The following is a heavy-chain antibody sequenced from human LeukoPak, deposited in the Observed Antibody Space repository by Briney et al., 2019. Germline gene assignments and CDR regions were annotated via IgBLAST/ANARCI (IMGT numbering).Heavy chain of an antibody. J-gene: IGHJ3*01. CDR1: GGSSSGYY. CDR3: ARGFCSSTSCDASDAFDV. CDR2: INHRGII. Sequence: SEILSLTCAVYGGSSSGYYWSWIRQPPGKGLEWIGEINHRGIIDYNPSLKSRVTISVDTSKNHFSLKLSSVTAADTAVYYCARGFCSSTSCDASDAFDVWGQGTMVTVSS. D-gene: IGHD2-2*01. V-gene: IGHV4-34*01.